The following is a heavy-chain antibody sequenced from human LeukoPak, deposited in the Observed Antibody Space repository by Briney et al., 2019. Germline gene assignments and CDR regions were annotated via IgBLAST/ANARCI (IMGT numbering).Heavy chain of an antibody. J-gene: IGHJ6*04. CDR3: ARSADCSFTSCYAMDV. CDR2: IIPIFGTA. Sequence: ASVKVSCKASGGTFSSYAISWVRQAPGQGLEWMGGIIPIFGTANYAQKFQGRVTITADESTSTAYMELSSLRSEDTAVYYCARSADCSFTSCYAMDVWGKGTTVTVSS. CDR1: GGTFSSYA. D-gene: IGHD2-2*01. V-gene: IGHV1-69*13.